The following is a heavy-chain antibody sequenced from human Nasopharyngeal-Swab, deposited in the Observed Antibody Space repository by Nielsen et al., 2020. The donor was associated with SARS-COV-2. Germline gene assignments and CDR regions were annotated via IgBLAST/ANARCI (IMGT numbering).Heavy chain of an antibody. Sequence: SETLSLTCTVSGGSISSGGYYWSWIRQHPGKGLEWIGYIYYSGSTYYNPSLKSRVTISVDTSKNQFSLKLSSVTAADTAVYYCARGLSRFLEWFPFDYWGQGTPVTVSS. CDR1: GGSISSGGYY. J-gene: IGHJ4*02. CDR2: IYYSGST. V-gene: IGHV4-31*03. CDR3: ARGLSRFLEWFPFDY. D-gene: IGHD3-3*01.